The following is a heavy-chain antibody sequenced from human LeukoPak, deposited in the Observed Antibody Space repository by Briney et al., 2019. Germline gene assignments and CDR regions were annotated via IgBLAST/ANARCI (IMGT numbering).Heavy chain of an antibody. CDR1: GYTFTSYG. J-gene: IGHJ4*02. V-gene: IGHV1-18*01. D-gene: IGHD3-22*01. CDR2: ISAYNGNT. Sequence: GASVKVSCKASGYTFTSYGISWVRQAPGQRLEWMGWISAYNGNTNYAQKLQGRVTMTTDTTTSTAYMELRSLRSDDTAVYYWARERGYYYDSSGPTFDYWGQGTLVTVSS. CDR3: ARERGYYYDSSGPTFDY.